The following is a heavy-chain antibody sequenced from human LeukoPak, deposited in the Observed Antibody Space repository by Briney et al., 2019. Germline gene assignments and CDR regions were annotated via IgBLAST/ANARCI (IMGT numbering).Heavy chain of an antibody. Sequence: PSETLSLTCTVSGGSISSSNWWGWVRQPPGKGLECIGEIHHSGTTNYNPSLKSRVTISVDKSKNEFSLKLNSVTAADTAVYYCAREHPLLRYFDYWGQGTLVTVSS. CDR2: IHHSGTT. CDR1: GGSISSSNW. J-gene: IGHJ4*02. CDR3: AREHPLLRYFDY. D-gene: IGHD2-21*02. V-gene: IGHV4-4*02.